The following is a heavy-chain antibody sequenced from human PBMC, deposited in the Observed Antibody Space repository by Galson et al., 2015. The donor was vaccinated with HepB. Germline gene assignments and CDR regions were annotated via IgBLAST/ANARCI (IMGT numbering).Heavy chain of an antibody. CDR2: ISGSGGST. D-gene: IGHD2-2*01. Sequence: SLRLSCAASGFTFSSYAMSWVRQAPGKGLEWVSAISGSGGSTYYADSVKGRFTISRDNSKNTLYLQMNSLRAEDTAVYYCAKGHCSSTSCPRNPWYFDLWGRGTLVTVSS. V-gene: IGHV3-23*01. CDR1: GFTFSSYA. CDR3: AKGHCSSTSCPRNPWYFDL. J-gene: IGHJ2*01.